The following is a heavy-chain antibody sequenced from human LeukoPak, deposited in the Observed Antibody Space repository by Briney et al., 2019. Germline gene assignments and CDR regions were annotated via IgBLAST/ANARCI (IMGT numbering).Heavy chain of an antibody. V-gene: IGHV1-69*05. D-gene: IGHD2-21*02. CDR2: IIPIFGTA. Sequence: GASMKVSCKASGGTFSSYAISWVRQAPGQGLEWMGRIIPIFGTANYAQKFQGSVTITTDESTSTAYMELSSLRSEDTAVYYCARGINLLDSYDCGGDCYKDAFDIWGQGTMVTVSS. CDR3: ARGINLLDSYDCGGDCYKDAFDI. J-gene: IGHJ3*02. CDR1: GGTFSSYA.